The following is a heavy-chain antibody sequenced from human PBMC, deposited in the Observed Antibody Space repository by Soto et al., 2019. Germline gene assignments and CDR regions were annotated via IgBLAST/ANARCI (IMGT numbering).Heavy chain of an antibody. D-gene: IGHD3-10*01. J-gene: IGHJ5*02. CDR3: ARGVGSGSYYNQYNWFDP. CDR1: GYTFTNYG. V-gene: IGHV1-18*01. Sequence: QVQLVQSGGEVKKPGASVKVSCKASGYTFTNYGISWVRQAPGQGLEWMGWINVYNGNTKYAQKVQGRVTMTTDTSTRPAYMELRSLRSDDTAVYYCARGVGSGSYYNQYNWFDPWGQGTLVTVSS. CDR2: INVYNGNT.